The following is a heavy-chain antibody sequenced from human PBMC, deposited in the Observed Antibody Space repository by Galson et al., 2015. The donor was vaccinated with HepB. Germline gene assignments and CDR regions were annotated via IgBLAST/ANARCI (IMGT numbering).Heavy chain of an antibody. CDR1: GFTFSSYG. CDR3: AREGGSGSWTFDY. J-gene: IGHJ4*02. D-gene: IGHD3-10*01. Sequence: SLRLSCAASGFTFSSYGMHWVRQAPGKGLEWVAVIWYDGSNKYYADSVKGRLTISRDNSKNTLYLQMNSLRAEDTAVYYCAREGGSGSWTFDYWGQGTLVTVSS. CDR2: IWYDGSNK. V-gene: IGHV3-33*01.